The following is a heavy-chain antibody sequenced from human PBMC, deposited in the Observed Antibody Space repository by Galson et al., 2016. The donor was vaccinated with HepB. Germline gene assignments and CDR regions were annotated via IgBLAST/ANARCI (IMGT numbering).Heavy chain of an antibody. CDR3: PRGDYVFVS. CDR2: IRWNVGST. D-gene: IGHD3-10*01. J-gene: IGHJ4*02. Sequence: SLRLSCAASGFTFDDSTMHWVRQPPGKGLEWVSLIRWNVGSTYYADSVKGRFTISRDNSKNALYLQLISLRTEDTALYYCPRGDYVFVSSGQGTLVTVSS. V-gene: IGHV3-43*01. CDR1: GFTFDDST.